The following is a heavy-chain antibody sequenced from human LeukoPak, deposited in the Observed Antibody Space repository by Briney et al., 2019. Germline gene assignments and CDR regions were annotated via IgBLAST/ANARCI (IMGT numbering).Heavy chain of an antibody. V-gene: IGHV3-23*01. CDR1: GFTFSNNA. Sequence: GGSLRLSCAASGFTFSNNAMSWVRQAPGKGLEWVSATSTSGGSAYYADSVKGRFTISRDNSESTLYLQMDSLRADDTAVYYCARYSGSYYYPPAWDLWGQGTLVTVSS. CDR3: ARYSGSYYYPPAWDL. CDR2: TSTSGGSA. D-gene: IGHD1-26*01. J-gene: IGHJ4*02.